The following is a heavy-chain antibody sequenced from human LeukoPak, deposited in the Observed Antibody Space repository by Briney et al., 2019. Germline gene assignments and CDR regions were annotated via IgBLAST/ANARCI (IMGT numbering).Heavy chain of an antibody. CDR2: IKQDGSAQ. Sequence: GGSLRLSCAASGFTFSSYWMSWVRQAPGKGLEWVANIKQDGSAQYYVDSVKGRFTISRDNAKNSVYLQMNSLRAEDTAVYYCARAGGSYSIDYWGQGTLVTVSS. CDR3: ARAGGSYSIDY. V-gene: IGHV3-7*05. CDR1: GFTFSSYW. J-gene: IGHJ4*02. D-gene: IGHD1-26*01.